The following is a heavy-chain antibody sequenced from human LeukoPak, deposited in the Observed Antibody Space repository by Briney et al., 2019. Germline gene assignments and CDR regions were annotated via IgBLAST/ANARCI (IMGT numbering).Heavy chain of an antibody. CDR1: GFTFSSYW. CDR3: AREWPAAAPGDY. Sequence: GGSLRLSCAASGFTFSSYWMSWVRRAPGKGLEWGANIKQDGSEKYYVDSVKGRFTISRDNAKNSLDLQMNSLRAEDTAVYYCAREWPAAAPGDYWGQGTLVTVSS. V-gene: IGHV3-7*01. D-gene: IGHD6-13*01. CDR2: IKQDGSEK. J-gene: IGHJ4*02.